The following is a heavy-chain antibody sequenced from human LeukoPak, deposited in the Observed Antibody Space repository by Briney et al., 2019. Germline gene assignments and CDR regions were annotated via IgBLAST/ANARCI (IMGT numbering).Heavy chain of an antibody. CDR3: ARALYSSSWYVPPHLGYYYMDV. J-gene: IGHJ6*03. D-gene: IGHD6-13*01. CDR1: GGSISSGGYS. CDR2: IYYSGST. V-gene: IGHV4-30-2*03. Sequence: SETLSLTCAVSGGSISSGGYSWSWIRQPPGKGLEWIGSIYYSGSTYYNPSLKSRVTISVDTSKNQFSLKLSSVTAADTAVCYCARALYSSSWYVPPHLGYYYMDVWGKGTTVTVSS.